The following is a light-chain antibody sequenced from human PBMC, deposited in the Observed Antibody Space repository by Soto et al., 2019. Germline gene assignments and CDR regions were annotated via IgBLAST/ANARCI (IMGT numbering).Light chain of an antibody. CDR2: DKS. CDR1: QSVSRK. CDR3: QLSSNLPRR. Sequence: IGLKQSPGTLSLSPGERATLSCRDSQSVSRKLAWYQQTSGQAHRLLIYDKSNRATGIPDRFSGSGSGTDLTLTISRLEPEDCAVYCCQLSSNLPRRFGEVSMV. V-gene: IGKV3-11*01. J-gene: IGKJ1*01.